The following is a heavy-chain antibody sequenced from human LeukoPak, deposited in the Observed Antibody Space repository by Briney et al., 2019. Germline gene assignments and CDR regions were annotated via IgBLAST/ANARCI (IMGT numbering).Heavy chain of an antibody. J-gene: IGHJ4*02. CDR2: IYYSGST. CDR3: ARHVISFGESYSQYSFDY. Sequence: SETLSLTCTVSGGSISSYYWSWIRQPPGKGLEWIGSIYYSGSTYYRPSLKSRLTMSLDTSQNQFSLRLNSVTAADTAIYYCARHVISFGESYSQYSFDYWGQGSLVTVSS. CDR1: GGSISSYY. V-gene: IGHV4-59*08. D-gene: IGHD3-10*01.